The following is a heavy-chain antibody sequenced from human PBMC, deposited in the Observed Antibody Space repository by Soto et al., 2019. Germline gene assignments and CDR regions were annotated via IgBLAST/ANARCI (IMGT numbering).Heavy chain of an antibody. D-gene: IGHD5-12*01. CDR1: GYTFTSYG. Sequence: QVQLVQSGAEVKKPGASVKVSCKASGYTFTSYGISWVRQAPGQGLEWMGWISAYNGNTTYAQKLQGRVTTSTDTPTSTSYMELRSRRSDDRAVYYCPRDNGSESDNWGQGPMVTVSS. V-gene: IGHV1-18*01. CDR2: ISAYNGNT. J-gene: IGHJ4*02. CDR3: PRDNGSESDN.